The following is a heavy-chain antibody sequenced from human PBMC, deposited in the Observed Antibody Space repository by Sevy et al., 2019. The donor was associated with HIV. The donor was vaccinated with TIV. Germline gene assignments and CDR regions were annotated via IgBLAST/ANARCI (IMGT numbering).Heavy chain of an antibody. J-gene: IGHJ6*02. Sequence: SKTLSLTCAVYGGSFSGYYWSWIRQPPGKGLEWIGEINHSGSTNYNPSLKSRVTISVDTSKNQFSLKLSSVTAADTAVYYCARGPVLRFLEWLSQYYYYYGMDVWGQGTTVTVSS. CDR2: INHSGST. CDR3: ARGPVLRFLEWLSQYYYYYGMDV. CDR1: GGSFSGYY. D-gene: IGHD3-3*01. V-gene: IGHV4-34*01.